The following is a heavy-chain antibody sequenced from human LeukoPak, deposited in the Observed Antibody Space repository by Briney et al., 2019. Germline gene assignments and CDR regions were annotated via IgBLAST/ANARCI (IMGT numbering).Heavy chain of an antibody. CDR1: GGSISSGGYS. J-gene: IGHJ4*02. CDR2: IYHSGST. CDR3: ARGYGDYGSPFDY. Sequence: SQTLFLTCAVSGGSISSGGYSWSWIRQPPGKGLEWIGYIYHSGSTYYNPSLKSRVTISVDRSKNQFSLKLSSVTAADTAVYYCARGYGDYGSPFDYWGQGTLVTVSS. D-gene: IGHD4-17*01. V-gene: IGHV4-30-2*01.